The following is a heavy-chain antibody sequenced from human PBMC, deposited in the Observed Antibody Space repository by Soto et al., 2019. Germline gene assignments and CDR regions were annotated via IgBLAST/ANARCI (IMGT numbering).Heavy chain of an antibody. CDR3: ARGLSGDKVDY. CDR1: GGSISSGDYY. CDR2: IYDRGST. Sequence: QVQLQESGPGLVKPSQTLSLTCTVSGGSISSGDYYWSWIRQSPGKGLEWIGHIYDRGSTYSNPSLNSRVFILVDTSTNQFALNLTSVTAAHSAVYYCARGLSGDKVDYWGRGTLVTVSS. V-gene: IGHV4-30-4*01. D-gene: IGHD7-27*01. J-gene: IGHJ4*02.